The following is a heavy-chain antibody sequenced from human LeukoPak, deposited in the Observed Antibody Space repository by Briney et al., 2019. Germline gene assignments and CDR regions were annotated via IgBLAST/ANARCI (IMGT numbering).Heavy chain of an antibody. J-gene: IGHJ4*02. V-gene: IGHV3-48*01. D-gene: IGHD3-22*01. CDR1: GFTFSSYS. CDR2: TSSSGSVI. CDR3: ARGLRYYYDSSGYPGLDY. Sequence: PGGSLRLSCAASGFTFSSYSMNWVRQAPGKGLEWVSYTSSSGSVIYHADSVKGRFIISRDNAKNSLYLQMNSLRAEDTAVYYCARGLRYYYDSSGYPGLDYWGQGTLVTVSS.